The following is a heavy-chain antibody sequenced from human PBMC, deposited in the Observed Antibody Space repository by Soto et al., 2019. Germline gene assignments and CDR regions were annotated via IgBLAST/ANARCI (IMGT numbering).Heavy chain of an antibody. J-gene: IGHJ3*02. V-gene: IGHV1-3*01. D-gene: IGHD3-10*01. CDR1: GYTFTRYA. Sequence: QVQLVQSGAEVKQPGASVKVSCKASGYTFTRYAMHWLRQAPGQRLEWMGWINVGNGDTKYSQRFQGRVTITRDTSASTAYMELSSLRSEDTAVCYCARDEYYGSGYAFDIWGQGTMVTVSS. CDR2: INVGNGDT. CDR3: ARDEYYGSGYAFDI.